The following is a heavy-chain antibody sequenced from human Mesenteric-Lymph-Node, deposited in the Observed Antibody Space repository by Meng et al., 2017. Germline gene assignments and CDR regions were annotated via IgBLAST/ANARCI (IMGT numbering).Heavy chain of an antibody. D-gene: IGHD3-9*01. CDR1: GGTFSSYA. Sequence: SVKVSCKASGGTFSSYAISWVRQAPGQGLEWMGGIIPIFGTANCAQKFQGRVTITADESTSTAYMELSSLRSEDTAVYYCARGSPVRRYFDWPPRPFDPWGQGTLVTVSS. CDR2: IIPIFGTA. V-gene: IGHV1-69*13. J-gene: IGHJ5*02. CDR3: ARGSPVRRYFDWPPRPFDP.